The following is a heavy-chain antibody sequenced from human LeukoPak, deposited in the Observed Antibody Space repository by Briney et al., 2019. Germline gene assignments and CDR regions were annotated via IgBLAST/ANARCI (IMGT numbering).Heavy chain of an antibody. J-gene: IGHJ5*02. CDR3: AKASSTSFPNWFDP. CDR1: GFTVSSNY. D-gene: IGHD2-2*01. V-gene: IGHV3-23*01. CDR2: ISGSGGST. Sequence: GGSLRPSCAASGFTVSSNYMSWVRQAPGKGLEWVSAISGSGGSTYYADSVKGRFTISRDNSKNTLYLQMNSLRAEDTAVYYCAKASSTSFPNWFDPWGQGTLVTVSS.